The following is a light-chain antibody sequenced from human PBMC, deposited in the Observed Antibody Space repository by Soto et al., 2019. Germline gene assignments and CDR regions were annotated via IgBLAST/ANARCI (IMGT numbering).Light chain of an antibody. CDR1: QSVSSGY. CDR2: GRS. CDR3: HCQQVRSTPVYT. V-gene: IGKV3-20*01. Sequence: VLTQSPGTLSLSPGERATLSCRAGQSVSSGYLAWYQQKPGQAPRHLIYGRSNRATDIPDMFSGSGSWTDFTLTISRLEPDDFAVYFCHCQQVRSTPVYTCGQGTKLEMK. J-gene: IGKJ2*01.